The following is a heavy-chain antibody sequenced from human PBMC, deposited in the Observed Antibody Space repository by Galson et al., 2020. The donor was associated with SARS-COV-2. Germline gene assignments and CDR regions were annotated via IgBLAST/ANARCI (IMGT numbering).Heavy chain of an antibody. CDR3: ATIVWSGYSNPTYYMDV. CDR1: GFTFDDYG. CDR2: INWNGGST. V-gene: IGHV3-20*01. Sequence: GGSLRLSCAASGFTFDDYGMSWVRQAPGKGLEWVSGINWNGGSTGYADSVKGRFTISRDNAKNSLYLQMNSLRAEDTALYHCATIVWSGYSNPTYYMDVWGKGTTVTVSS. D-gene: IGHD3-3*01. J-gene: IGHJ6*03.